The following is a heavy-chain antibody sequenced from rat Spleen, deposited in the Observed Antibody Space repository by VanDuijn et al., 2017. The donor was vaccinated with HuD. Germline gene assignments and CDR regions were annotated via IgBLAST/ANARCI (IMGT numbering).Heavy chain of an antibody. J-gene: IGHJ2*01. CDR1: GFTFSDYY. V-gene: IGHV5-22*01. Sequence: EVQLVESGGGLVQPGGSLKLSCVASGFTFSDYYMAWVRQAPTKGLEWVASISYDGGSTYYRDSVKGRFTISRDNAKSTLYLQMNSLRSEDTATYYCARPDMYTTDYLDYWGQGVMVTVSS. D-gene: IGHD1-6*01. CDR3: ARPDMYTTDYLDY. CDR2: ISYDGGST.